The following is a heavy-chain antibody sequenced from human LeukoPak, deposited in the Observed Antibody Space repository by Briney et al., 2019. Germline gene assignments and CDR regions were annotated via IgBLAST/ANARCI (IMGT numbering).Heavy chain of an antibody. V-gene: IGHV3-53*01. Sequence: GGSLRLSCAGSGFIVSSDYMSWVRQAPGKGLEWVSLITSGGSTYYADSVKGRFTISRDNSKNTLYLKMNRLRAEDTAVYYCARAEYDSSLGFDYWGQGTLVTVSS. CDR2: ITSGGST. D-gene: IGHD3-22*01. CDR3: ARAEYDSSLGFDY. J-gene: IGHJ4*02. CDR1: GFIVSSDY.